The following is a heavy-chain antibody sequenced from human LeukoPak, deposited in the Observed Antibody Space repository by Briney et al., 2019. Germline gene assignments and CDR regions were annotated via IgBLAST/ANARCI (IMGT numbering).Heavy chain of an antibody. CDR1: GYTFTSYG. CDR3: ARGGGYYDSSGYRRYFDY. V-gene: IGHV1-8*03. Sequence: ASVKVSCKASGYTFTSYGISWVRQATGQGLEWMGWMNPNSGNTGYAQKFQGRVTITRNTSISTAYTELSSLRSEDTAVYYCARGGGYYDSSGYRRYFDYWGQGTLVTVSS. J-gene: IGHJ4*02. D-gene: IGHD3-22*01. CDR2: MNPNSGNT.